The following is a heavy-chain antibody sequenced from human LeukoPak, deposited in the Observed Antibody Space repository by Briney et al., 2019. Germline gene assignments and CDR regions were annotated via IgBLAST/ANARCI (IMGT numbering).Heavy chain of an antibody. CDR2: ITDSGDGT. CDR1: GFTFSSSA. D-gene: IGHD5-18*01. CDR3: AGERQRRSDTAPYFDC. V-gene: IGHV3-23*01. Sequence: GGSLRLSCAASGFTFSSSAMSWVRQAPGKGLEWVSSITDSGDGTYYADSVKGRFTISRDDSKNTLYLQMNSLRAEDTAVYYCAGERQRRSDTAPYFDCWGQGTLVTVSS. J-gene: IGHJ4*02.